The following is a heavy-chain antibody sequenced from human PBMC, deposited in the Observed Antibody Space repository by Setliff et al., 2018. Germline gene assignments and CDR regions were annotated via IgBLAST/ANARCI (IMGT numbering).Heavy chain of an antibody. V-gene: IGHV3-23*01. CDR1: GFTFSSYA. Sequence: QPGGSLRLSCAASGFTFSSYAMGWVRQAPGEGLEWVSASSGSGGSTYYADSGKGRFTISRDNSTNTLYLQINSLRAEDTAVYYCAKGRRISYSSGWLNWFDPGGQGTLVTVSS. CDR2: SSGSGGST. D-gene: IGHD6-19*01. CDR3: AKGRRISYSSGWLNWFDP. J-gene: IGHJ5*02.